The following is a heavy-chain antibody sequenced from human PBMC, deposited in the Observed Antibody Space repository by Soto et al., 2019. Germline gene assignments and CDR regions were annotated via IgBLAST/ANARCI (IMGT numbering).Heavy chain of an antibody. CDR2: IYYSGST. CDR3: ASIYSSSWYPFDY. CDR1: GGSISSGGYY. J-gene: IGHJ4*02. V-gene: IGHV4-31*03. D-gene: IGHD6-13*01. Sequence: PSETLSLTCTVSGGSISSGGYYWSWIRQHPGKGLEWIGYIYYSGSTYYNPSLKSRVTISVDTSKNQFSLKLSSVTAADTAVYYCASIYSSSWYPFDYWGQGTLVTVSS.